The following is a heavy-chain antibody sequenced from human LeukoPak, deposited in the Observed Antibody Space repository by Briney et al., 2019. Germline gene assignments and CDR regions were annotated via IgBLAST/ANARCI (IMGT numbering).Heavy chain of an antibody. CDR1: GGSISSSSYY. V-gene: IGHV4-39*07. J-gene: IGHJ3*02. CDR2: IYYSGST. Sequence: SETLSLTCTVSGGSISSSSYYWGWIRQPPGKGLEWIGSIYYSGSTYYNPSLKSRVTISVDTSKNQFSLKLSSVTAADTAVYYCARDSRYDFWSGLDAFDIWGQGTMVTVSS. CDR3: ARDSRYDFWSGLDAFDI. D-gene: IGHD3-3*01.